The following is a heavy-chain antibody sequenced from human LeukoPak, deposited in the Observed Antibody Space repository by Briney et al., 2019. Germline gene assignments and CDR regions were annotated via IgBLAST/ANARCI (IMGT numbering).Heavy chain of an antibody. J-gene: IGHJ4*02. CDR3: ARGRGRYGRLYSSSTKTDY. CDR2: INPNSGGT. CDR1: GYTFTGYY. D-gene: IGHD6-6*01. Sequence: ASVKVSCKASGYTFTGYYMHWVRQAPGQGLEWMGWINPNSGGTNYAQKFQGRVTMTRGTSISTAYMELSRLRSDDTAVYYCARGRGRYGRLYSSSTKTDYWGQGTLVTVSS. V-gene: IGHV1-2*02.